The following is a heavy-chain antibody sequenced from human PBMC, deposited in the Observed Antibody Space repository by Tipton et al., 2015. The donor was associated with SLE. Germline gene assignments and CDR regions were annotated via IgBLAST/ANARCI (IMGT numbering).Heavy chain of an antibody. D-gene: IGHD3-3*01. CDR2: IYHSGST. CDR3: AYYDFWSGRDY. V-gene: IGHV4-39*07. Sequence: TLSLTCTVSGGSISSSSYYWGWMRLPPGKGLEWIGTIYHSGSTYYNPSLKSRVNISVDTSKNQFSLKLGSVTAADTAVYYCAYYDFWSGRDYWGQGTLVTVSS. J-gene: IGHJ4*02. CDR1: GGSISSSSYY.